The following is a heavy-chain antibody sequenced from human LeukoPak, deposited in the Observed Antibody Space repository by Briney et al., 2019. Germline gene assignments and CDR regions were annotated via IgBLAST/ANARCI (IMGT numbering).Heavy chain of an antibody. CDR3: AVQRTLWQQVLDH. CDR1: GFTFDDYG. V-gene: IGHV3-20*04. CDR2: INWNGGST. J-gene: IGHJ4*02. D-gene: IGHD6-13*01. Sequence: GGSLRLSCAASGFTFDDYGMSWVRQAPGKGLEWVSDINWNGGSTGYADSVKGRFTISRDNSKNTLYLQMNSLRAEDTAVYYCAVQRTLWQQVLDHWGQGTLVTVSS.